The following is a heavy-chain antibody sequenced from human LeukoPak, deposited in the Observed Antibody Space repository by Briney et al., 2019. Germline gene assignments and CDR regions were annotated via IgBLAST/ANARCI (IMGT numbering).Heavy chain of an antibody. J-gene: IGHJ4*02. D-gene: IGHD6-13*01. CDR3: AKELLSSSWYNY. V-gene: IGHV3-23*01. CDR1: GITVSNYG. CDR2: ISGSGGST. Sequence: GGSLRLSCAVSGITVSNYGMSWVRQAPGKGLEWVSAISGSGGSTYYADSVKGRFTISRDNSKNTLYLQMNSLRAEDTAVYYCAKELLSSSWYNYWGQGTLVTVSS.